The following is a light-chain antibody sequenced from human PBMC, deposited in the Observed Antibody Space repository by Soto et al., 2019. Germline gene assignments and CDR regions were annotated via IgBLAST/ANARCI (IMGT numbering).Light chain of an antibody. CDR3: QQYGSSVT. CDR2: GAS. J-gene: IGKJ3*01. CDR1: QSVSIN. V-gene: IGKV3-20*01. Sequence: EIVMTQSPGTLSVSPGERATLSCRASQSVSINLAWYQQKPGQAPRLLIYGASSRATGIPDRFSGSGSGTDFTLTISRLEPEDFAVYYCQQYGSSVTFGPGTKVDIK.